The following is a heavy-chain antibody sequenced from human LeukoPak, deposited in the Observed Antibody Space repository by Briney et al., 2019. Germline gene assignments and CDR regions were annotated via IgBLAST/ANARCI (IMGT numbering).Heavy chain of an antibody. D-gene: IGHD6-13*01. J-gene: IGHJ4*02. V-gene: IGHV3-23*01. Sequence: GGSLRLSCAASGFTFSSYAMTWVRQAPGKGLEWVSTISGSGGSGGGTYYADSVKGRLTISRDNSKNTLFLQMNSLRAEDTALYYCAKEGYSSSWYLHFDYWGQGTLVTVSS. CDR1: GFTFSSYA. CDR2: ISGSGGSGGGT. CDR3: AKEGYSSSWYLHFDY.